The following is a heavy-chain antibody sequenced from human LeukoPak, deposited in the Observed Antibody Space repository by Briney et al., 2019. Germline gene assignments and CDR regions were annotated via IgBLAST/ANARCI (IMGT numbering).Heavy chain of an antibody. CDR2: ISYVGSNK. J-gene: IGHJ4*02. Sequence: GGSLRLSCAASGFTFSSYAMHWVRQAPAKGLEWVAVISYVGSNKYYADSVKGRFTISRDNSKNTLYLQMNSLRAEDTAVYYCARPAGTYYYDSSGYTLDYWGQGTLVTVSS. CDR1: GFTFSSYA. D-gene: IGHD3-22*01. CDR3: ARPAGTYYYDSSGYTLDY. V-gene: IGHV3-30-3*01.